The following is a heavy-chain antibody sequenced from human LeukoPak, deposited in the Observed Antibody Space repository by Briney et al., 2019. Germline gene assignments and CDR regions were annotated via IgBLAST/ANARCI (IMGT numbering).Heavy chain of an antibody. CDR2: IYSTGST. V-gene: IGHV4-59*01. CDR1: GGSFSNYY. D-gene: IGHD4-17*01. CDR3: ARENPTGTNWIDP. J-gene: IGHJ5*02. Sequence: SETLPLTCTVSGGSFSNYYWSWIRQPPGKGLEGIGNIYSTGSTKYHPSLESRVTMSVDTSKNQFSLDLGSVTAADTAVYYCARENPTGTNWIDPWGQGTLVTVSS.